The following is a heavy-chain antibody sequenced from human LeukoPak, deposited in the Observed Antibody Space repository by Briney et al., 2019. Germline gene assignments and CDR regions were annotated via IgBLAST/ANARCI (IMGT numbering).Heavy chain of an antibody. V-gene: IGHV3-23*01. D-gene: IGHD3-10*01. CDR1: GFTFSSYA. CDR2: ISGSGGST. J-gene: IGHJ5*02. CDR3: AKEGPFYYGSGSYLST. Sequence: GSLRLSCAASGFTFSSYAMSWVRQAPGKGVEWVSAISGSGGSTYYADSVKGRFTISRDNSKNTLYLQMNSLRAEDTAVYYCAKEGPFYYGSGSYLSTWGQGTLVTVSS.